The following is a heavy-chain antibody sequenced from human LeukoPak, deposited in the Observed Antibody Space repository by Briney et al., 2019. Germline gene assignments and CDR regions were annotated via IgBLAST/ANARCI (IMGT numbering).Heavy chain of an antibody. J-gene: IGHJ6*02. CDR2: IYYSGST. CDR1: GGSVSSYY. CDR3: ARVGLSRHYYYGMDV. D-gene: IGHD1-26*01. Sequence: SETLSLTCTVSGGSVSSYYWSWIRQPPGKGLEWIGYIYYSGSTNYNPSLKSRVTISVDTSKNQFSLKLSSVTAADTAVYYCARVGLSRHYYYGMDVWGQGTTVTVSS. V-gene: IGHV4-59*08.